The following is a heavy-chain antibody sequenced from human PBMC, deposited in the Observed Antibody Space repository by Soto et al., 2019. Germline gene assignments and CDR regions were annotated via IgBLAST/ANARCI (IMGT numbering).Heavy chain of an antibody. CDR1: GFSFGNYD. Sequence: EVQLLESGGGLVQPGGSLRLSCAASGFSFGNYDMSWVRLAPGKGLEWVSVIGTSGAGTYYADSVKGRFTISRDNSKDTVYLQMSSLRAEDTALYMCVRHAKMTSVTANVGYYYGLDIWGPGTTVTISS. D-gene: IGHD4-4*01. CDR2: IGTSGAGT. J-gene: IGHJ6*02. V-gene: IGHV3-23*01. CDR3: VRHAKMTSVTANVGYYYGLDI.